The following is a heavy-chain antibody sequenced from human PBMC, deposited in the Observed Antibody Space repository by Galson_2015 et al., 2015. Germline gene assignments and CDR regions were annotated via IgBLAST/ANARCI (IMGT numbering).Heavy chain of an antibody. J-gene: IGHJ4*02. CDR2: ISGSSGST. CDR3: AKDRRAIGY. V-gene: IGHV3-23*01. CDR1: CFPFRLSS. Sequence: SLLLSCAASCFPFRLSSLPWFLPSPGKGLEWVSAISGSSGSTYYADSVKGRFTISRDNSKNTLYLQMNCLRAEDTAVYYCAKDRRAIGYWGQGTQVTVSS.